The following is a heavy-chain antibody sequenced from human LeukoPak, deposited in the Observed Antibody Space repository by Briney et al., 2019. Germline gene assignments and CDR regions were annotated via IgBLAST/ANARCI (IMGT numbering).Heavy chain of an antibody. CDR3: AVKGDYYDSSGYWDY. CDR1: GGSISSSSYY. D-gene: IGHD3-22*01. CDR2: IYYSGST. Sequence: KPSETLSLTCTVSGGSISSSSYYWGWIRQPPGKGLEWIGSIYYSGSTYYNPSLKSRVTISVDTSKNQFSLKLSSVTAADTAVYYCAVKGDYYDSSGYWDYWGQGTLVTVSS. V-gene: IGHV4-39*07. J-gene: IGHJ4*02.